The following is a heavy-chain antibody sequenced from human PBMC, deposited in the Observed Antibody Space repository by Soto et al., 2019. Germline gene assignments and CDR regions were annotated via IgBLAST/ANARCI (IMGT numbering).Heavy chain of an antibody. J-gene: IGHJ6*02. D-gene: IGHD5-12*01. V-gene: IGHV3-23*01. CDR3: AREASGYDSGWYYYYYCMDV. Sequence: EVQLLESGGGLVQPGGSLILYCTASGITFSNYAMSWVRQAPRKGLEWVSSISTSGGRPYYADSVKGRFTISRDNSKNTLYLQMISLRVEDTAVYYCAREASGYDSGWYYYYYCMDVWGQGTTVTVSS. CDR2: ISTSGGRP. CDR1: GITFSNYA.